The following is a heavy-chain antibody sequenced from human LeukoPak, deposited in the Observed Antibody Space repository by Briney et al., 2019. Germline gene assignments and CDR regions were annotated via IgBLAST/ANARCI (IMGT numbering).Heavy chain of an antibody. D-gene: IGHD6-19*01. CDR2: INPNSGGT. CDR1: GYTFSGYY. CDR3: ARDPPYSSGWYTGVYYFDY. V-gene: IGHV1-2*02. J-gene: IGHJ4*02. Sequence: ASVKVSCKASGYTFSGYYMNWVRQAPGQGLEWMGWINPNSGGTNYAQKFQGRVTVTRDTSISTAYMELSRLRSDDTAVYYCARDPPYSSGWYTGVYYFDYWGQGTLVTVSS.